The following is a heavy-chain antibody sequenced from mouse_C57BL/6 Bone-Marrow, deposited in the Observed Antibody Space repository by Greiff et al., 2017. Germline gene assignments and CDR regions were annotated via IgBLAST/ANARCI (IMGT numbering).Heavy chain of an antibody. CDR3: ARATTVVAHWYFDV. CDR1: GFTFSSYA. Sequence: EVMLVESGGGLVKPGGSLKLSCAASGFTFSSYAMSWVRQTPEKRLEWVATISDGGSYTYYPDNVKGRFTISRDNAKNNLYLLMSHLKSEDTAMYYCARATTVVAHWYFDVWGTGTTVTVSS. J-gene: IGHJ1*03. V-gene: IGHV5-4*03. D-gene: IGHD1-1*01. CDR2: ISDGGSYT.